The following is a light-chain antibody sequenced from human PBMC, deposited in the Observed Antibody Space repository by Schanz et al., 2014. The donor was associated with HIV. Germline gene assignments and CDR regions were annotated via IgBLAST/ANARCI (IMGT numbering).Light chain of an antibody. Sequence: EIVLTQSPGTLSLSPGERATLSCRASQSVSSTYLAWYQQNPGQATRLLIYGASTRATGIPDRFSGSGSGTEFTLTISSLQSEDFATYYCLQLSTFPWTFGQGTKVDTK. J-gene: IGKJ1*01. CDR3: LQLSTFPWT. CDR1: QSVSSTY. V-gene: IGKV3-20*01. CDR2: GAS.